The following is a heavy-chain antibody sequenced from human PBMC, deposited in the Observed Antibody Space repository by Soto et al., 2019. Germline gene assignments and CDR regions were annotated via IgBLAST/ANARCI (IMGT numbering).Heavy chain of an antibody. CDR1: GFTVSSNY. CDR2: IYSGGST. D-gene: IGHD2-8*01. V-gene: IGHV3-66*01. CDR3: GAPPKGYCTNGVCYAHYYMDV. J-gene: IGHJ6*03. Sequence: GGSLRLSCAASGFTVSSNYMSWVRQAPGKGLEWVSVIYSGGSTYYADSVKGRFTISRDNSKNTLYLQMNSLRAEDTAVYYCGAPPKGYCTNGVCYAHYYMDVWGKGTTVTVSS.